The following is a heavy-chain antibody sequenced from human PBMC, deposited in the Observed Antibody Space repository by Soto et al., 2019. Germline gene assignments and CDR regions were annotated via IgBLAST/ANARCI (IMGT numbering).Heavy chain of an antibody. CDR3: ARELWFGESLYYYYGMDV. V-gene: IGHV3-30-3*01. CDR2: ISYDGSNK. J-gene: IGHJ6*02. Sequence: GGSLRLSCAASGFTFSSYAMHWVRQAPGKGLEWVAVISYDGSNKYYADSVKGRFTISRDNSKNTLYLQMNSLRAEDTAVYYCARELWFGESLYYYYGMDVWGQGTTVTVSS. CDR1: GFTFSSYA. D-gene: IGHD3-10*01.